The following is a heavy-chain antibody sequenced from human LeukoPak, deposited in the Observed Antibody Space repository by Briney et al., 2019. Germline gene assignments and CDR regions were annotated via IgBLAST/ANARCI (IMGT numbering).Heavy chain of an antibody. V-gene: IGHV1-2*02. D-gene: IGHD3-10*01. CDR3: ARERREFFDY. CDR1: GYTFTDYY. J-gene: IGHJ4*02. Sequence: ASVKVSCKASGYTFTDYYVHWARQAPGQGLEWMGWINPNSGGTKYAQNFQGRVTMTRDTSISTAYMELSRLRSDDTAVYYCARERREFFDYWGQGTLVTVSS. CDR2: INPNSGGT.